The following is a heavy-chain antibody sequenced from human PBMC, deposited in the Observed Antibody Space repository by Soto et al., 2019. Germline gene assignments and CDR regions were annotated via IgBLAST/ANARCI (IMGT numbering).Heavy chain of an antibody. J-gene: IGHJ4*02. CDR1: GFTFSSYS. V-gene: IGHV3-21*01. CDR3: ARDHHYGGKGTDFDY. D-gene: IGHD4-17*01. Sequence: GGSLRLSCAASGFTFSSYSMNWVRQAPGKGLEWVSSISSSSSYIYYADSVKGRFTISRDNAKNSLYLQMNSLRAEDTAVYYCARDHHYGGKGTDFDYWGQGTLVTVSS. CDR2: ISSSSSYI.